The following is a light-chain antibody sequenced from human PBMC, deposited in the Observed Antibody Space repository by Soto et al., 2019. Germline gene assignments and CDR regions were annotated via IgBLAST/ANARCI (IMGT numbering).Light chain of an antibody. CDR2: DAS. J-gene: IGKJ4*01. CDR1: QSVSNY. Sequence: EIVLTQSPATRSLSPGERATLSCRPSQSVSNYLAWFQQKPGQAPRLLIYDASNRATGIPARFSGSGSGTDFTLTISSLEPEDFAVYYCQQRSSWPLLTFGGGTKVEI. CDR3: QQRSSWPLLT. V-gene: IGKV3-11*01.